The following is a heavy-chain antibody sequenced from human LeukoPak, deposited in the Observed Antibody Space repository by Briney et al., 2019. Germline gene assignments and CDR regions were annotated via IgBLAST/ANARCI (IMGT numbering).Heavy chain of an antibody. CDR1: GFTFDDYG. Sequence: GGSLRLSCAASGFTFDDYGMSWVRQAPGKGLEWVSGINWNGGGTGYADSVKGRFTISRDNAKNSLYLEMNSLRAEDTALYYCARVEACSSTSCYFTYYYYMDVWGKGTTVTVSS. V-gene: IGHV3-20*04. D-gene: IGHD2-2*01. CDR3: ARVEACSSTSCYFTYYYYMDV. CDR2: INWNGGGT. J-gene: IGHJ6*03.